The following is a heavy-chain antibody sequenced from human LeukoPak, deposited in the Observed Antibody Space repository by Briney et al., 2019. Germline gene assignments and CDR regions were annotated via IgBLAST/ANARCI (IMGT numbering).Heavy chain of an antibody. J-gene: IGHJ3*01. CDR2: ISASGGDT. D-gene: IGHD3-22*01. CDR1: GFTFSSYA. V-gene: IGHV3-23*01. Sequence: GGSLRLSCAASGFTFSSYAMTWVRQAPGKGLEWVSAISASGGDTYYLDSVRGRFTISRDNSKNTLYLHMSSLRAEDTAVYFCARRPRDSTGYYLGAFDGWGQGTTVTVSS. CDR3: ARRPRDSTGYYLGAFDG.